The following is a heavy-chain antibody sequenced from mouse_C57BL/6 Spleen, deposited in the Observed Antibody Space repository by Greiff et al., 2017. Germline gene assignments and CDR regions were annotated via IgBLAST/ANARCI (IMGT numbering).Heavy chain of an antibody. Sequence: DVMLVESEGGLVQPGSSMKLSCTASGFTFSDYYMAWVRQVPEKGLEWVANINYDGSSTYYLDSLKSRYIFPRDNAKNILYLQMSSLKSEDTATYYCSRGRGNVYWYFDVWGTGTTVTVSS. J-gene: IGHJ1*03. CDR1: GFTFSDYY. CDR3: SRGRGNVYWYFDV. D-gene: IGHD2-1*01. V-gene: IGHV5-16*01. CDR2: INYDGSST.